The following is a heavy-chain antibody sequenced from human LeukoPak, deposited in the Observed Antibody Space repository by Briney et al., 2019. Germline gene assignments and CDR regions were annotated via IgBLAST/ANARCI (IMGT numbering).Heavy chain of an antibody. D-gene: IGHD6-19*01. CDR2: IYYSGST. V-gene: IGHV4-59*01. CDR1: GGSISSYY. CDR3: ATGYSSGWYYFDY. J-gene: IGHJ4*02. Sequence: SETLSLTCTVSGGSISSYYWSWIRQPPGKGLEWIGYIYYSGSTNYNPSLKSRVTISVDTSKNQFSLKLSSASAADTAVYYCATGYSSGWYYFDYWGQGTLVTVSS.